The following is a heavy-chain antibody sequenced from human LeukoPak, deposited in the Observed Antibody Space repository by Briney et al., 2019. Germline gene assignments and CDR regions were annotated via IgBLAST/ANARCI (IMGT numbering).Heavy chain of an antibody. V-gene: IGHV4-59*01. CDR1: GGSIRSYY. J-gene: IGHJ4*02. Sequence: SETLSLTCTVSGGSIRSYYWGWVRQPRGKGLEWIGYIYYSGSTNYNPSLKSRVTISVDTSKNQFSLRLSSVTAADTAVYYCARVGSSGWSFDYWGREPWSPSPQ. CDR3: ARVGSSGWSFDY. D-gene: IGHD6-19*01. CDR2: IYYSGST.